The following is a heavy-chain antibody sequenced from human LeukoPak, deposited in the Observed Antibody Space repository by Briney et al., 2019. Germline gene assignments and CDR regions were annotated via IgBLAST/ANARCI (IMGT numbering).Heavy chain of an antibody. CDR2: ISYDGSNK. CDR1: GFTFSSYG. V-gene: IGHV3-30*18. CDR3: AKGHYYYMDV. Sequence: GGSLRLSCAASGFTFSSYGMHWVRQAPGKGLEWVAVISYDGSNKYYADPVKGRFTISRDNSKNTLYLQMNSLRAEDTAVYYCAKGHYYYMDVWGKGTKVTISS. J-gene: IGHJ6*03.